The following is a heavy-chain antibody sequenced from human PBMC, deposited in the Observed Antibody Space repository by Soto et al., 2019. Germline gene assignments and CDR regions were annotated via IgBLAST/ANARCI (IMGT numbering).Heavy chain of an antibody. Sequence: ASVKVSCKASGYTFTSYGISWVRQAPGQGLEWMGWISAYNGNTNYAQKVQGRVTMTTDTSTSTAYMELRSLRSDDTAVYYCARGKDDILTGYFDYWGQGTLVTVSS. J-gene: IGHJ4*02. CDR1: GYTFTSYG. CDR3: ARGKDDILTGYFDY. V-gene: IGHV1-18*01. D-gene: IGHD3-9*01. CDR2: ISAYNGNT.